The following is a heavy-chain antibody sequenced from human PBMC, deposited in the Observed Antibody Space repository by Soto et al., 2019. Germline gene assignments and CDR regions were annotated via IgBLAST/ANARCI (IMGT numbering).Heavy chain of an antibody. CDR3: AKSYGSGSYVLDI. CDR1: GFTFSSYA. CDR2: ISYDGSNK. V-gene: IGHV3-30-3*02. D-gene: IGHD3-10*01. J-gene: IGHJ3*02. Sequence: QVQLMESGGGVVQPGRSLRLSCAASGFTFSSYAMHWVRQAPGKGLEWVAVISYDGSNKYYADSVKGRFTISRDNSKNTLYLQMNSLRAEDTAVYYCAKSYGSGSYVLDIWGQGTMVTVSS.